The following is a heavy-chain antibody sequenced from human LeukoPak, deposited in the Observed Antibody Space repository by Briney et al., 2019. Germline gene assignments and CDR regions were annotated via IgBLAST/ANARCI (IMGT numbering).Heavy chain of an antibody. CDR2: ISYDGSNK. CDR1: GFTFSSYA. Sequence: RGSLRLSCAASGFTFSSYAMHWVRQAPGKGLEWVAVISYDGSNKYYADSVRGRFTISRDNSKNTLYLQMNSLRAEDTAVYFCARLSSWVFEIWGQGTMVTVSS. CDR3: ARLSSWVFEI. D-gene: IGHD3-16*01. V-gene: IGHV3-30-3*01. J-gene: IGHJ3*02.